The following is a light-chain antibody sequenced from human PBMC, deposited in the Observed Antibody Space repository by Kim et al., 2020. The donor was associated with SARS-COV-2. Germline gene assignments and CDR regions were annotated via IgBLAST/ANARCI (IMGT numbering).Light chain of an antibody. J-gene: IGKJ1*01. CDR1: QGISSN. CDR3: QKCNGPPWT. V-gene: IGKV1-27*01. CDR2: DAS. Sequence: DIQMTQSPSSLSASVVDRVTITCRASQGISSNVAWYQQKPGEVPQLLMYDASVLQSGVPSRFSGSGSGTDFTLTISSLQPEDAATYYCQKCNGPPWTFGQGTKVDIK.